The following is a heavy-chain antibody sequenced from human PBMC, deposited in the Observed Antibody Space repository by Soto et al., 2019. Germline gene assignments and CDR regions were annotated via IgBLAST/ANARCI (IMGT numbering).Heavy chain of an antibody. CDR3: ARSWDSYGSPPFDY. V-gene: IGHV1-69*01. D-gene: IGHD5-18*01. CDR1: GGTFSSYA. Sequence: QVQLVQSGAEVKKPGSSVKVSCKASGGTFSSYAISWVRQAPGQGLEWMGGIIPIFGTANYAQKFQGRVTITADESTSTAYMELSSLISEDTAVYYCARSWDSYGSPPFDYWGQGTLVTVSS. J-gene: IGHJ4*02. CDR2: IIPIFGTA.